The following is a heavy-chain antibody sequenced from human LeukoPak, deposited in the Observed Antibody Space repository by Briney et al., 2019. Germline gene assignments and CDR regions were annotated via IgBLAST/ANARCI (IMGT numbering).Heavy chain of an antibody. CDR2: IYHSGST. J-gene: IGHJ4*02. CDR3: ARGARITMIVVVITDYFDY. V-gene: IGHV4-38-2*02. Sequence: SETLSLTCTVSGYSISSGYYWGWIRQPPGKGLEWIGSIYHSGSTNYNPSLKSRVTISVDTSKNQFSLKLSSVTAADTAVYYCARGARITMIVVVITDYFDYWGQGTLVTVSS. D-gene: IGHD3-22*01. CDR1: GYSISSGYY.